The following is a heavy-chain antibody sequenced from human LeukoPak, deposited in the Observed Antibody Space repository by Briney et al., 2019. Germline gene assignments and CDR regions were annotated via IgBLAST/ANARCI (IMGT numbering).Heavy chain of an antibody. Sequence: GASVKVSCKASGYTFTSYCMHWVRQAPGQGLEWMGIINPSGGSTSYAQKFQGRVTMTRDTSTSTVYMELSSLRSEDTAVYYCARDTSDYYFDYWGQGTLVTVSS. CDR2: INPSGGST. J-gene: IGHJ4*02. D-gene: IGHD2-21*02. CDR3: ARDTSDYYFDY. V-gene: IGHV1-46*01. CDR1: GYTFTSYC.